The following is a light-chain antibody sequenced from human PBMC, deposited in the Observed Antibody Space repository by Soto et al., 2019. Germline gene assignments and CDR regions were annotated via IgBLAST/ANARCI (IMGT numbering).Light chain of an antibody. CDR1: SSNIGAGYD. V-gene: IGLV1-40*01. CDR3: QSYDSSLSGSV. Sequence: QSVLTQPPSVSGAPGQRVTISCTGTSSNIGAGYDVHWYQQLPGTAPKLLIYGNSNRPSGVPDRFSGSKSGTSASLAITGLQAEDEADYYCQSYDSSLSGSVLGGGTQLTVL. CDR2: GNS. J-gene: IGLJ7*01.